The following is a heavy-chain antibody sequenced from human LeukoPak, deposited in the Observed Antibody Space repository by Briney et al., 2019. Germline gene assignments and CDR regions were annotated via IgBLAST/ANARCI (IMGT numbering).Heavy chain of an antibody. D-gene: IGHD2-2*01. CDR1: AYSFTTYW. CDR3: ARVLTSTDFYYYYGMDV. V-gene: IGHV5-51*01. Sequence: GESLKISCKGSAYSFTTYWIAWVRQMPGKGLEWMAIIYPGGSDTRYSPSSQGQVTISADMSLSTAYLQWSSLKASDTAMYYCARVLTSTDFYYYYGMDVWGQGTTVTVSS. J-gene: IGHJ6*02. CDR2: IYPGGSDT.